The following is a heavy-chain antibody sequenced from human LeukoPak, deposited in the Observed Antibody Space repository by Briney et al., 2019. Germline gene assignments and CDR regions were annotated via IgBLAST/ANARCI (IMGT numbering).Heavy chain of an antibody. CDR3: ARDLFRVNDY. V-gene: IGHV3-7*05. CDR2: IKEDGSDT. D-gene: IGHD2-21*01. Sequence: GGSLRLSCAASGFTFRWNWMSWVRQAPGRGLEWLANIKEDGSDTYYVDSVRGRFTISGDNAQNILYLDMCSPQAEDTAVYYCARDLFRVNDYWGQGTLVTVSS. CDR1: GFTFRWNW. J-gene: IGHJ4*02.